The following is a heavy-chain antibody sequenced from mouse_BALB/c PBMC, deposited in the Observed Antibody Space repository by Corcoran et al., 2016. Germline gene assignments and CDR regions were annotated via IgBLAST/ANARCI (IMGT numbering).Heavy chain of an antibody. V-gene: IGHV1-18*01. D-gene: IGHD1-1*01. Sequence: EVLLQQSGPELVKPGASVKIPCKASGYRFTDYNMDWVRQSHGKSLQWIGDINTRSGGTIYNQPFRGKATLTVDKSSSTAYMQLHSLTSEDTAVYYCARWGITTFDYWGQGTSVTVSS. CDR3: ARWGITTFDY. CDR1: GYRFTDYN. J-gene: IGHJ2*03. CDR2: INTRSGGT.